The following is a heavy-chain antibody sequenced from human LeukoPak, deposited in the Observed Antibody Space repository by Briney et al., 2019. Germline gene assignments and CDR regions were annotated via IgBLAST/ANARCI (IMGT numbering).Heavy chain of an antibody. J-gene: IGHJ4*02. D-gene: IGHD2/OR15-2a*01. CDR1: GGSLSGYY. CDR2: LSRGDSA. CDR3: ARAVGVVDCNTYSCKPYYFDY. Sequence: ETLSLTCAVYGGSLSGYYWSWIRQAPGKGLEWVSLLSRGDSAFYADSVKGRFTLSRDNSKNTVFLQMNSLRAEDTAVYFCARAVGVVDCNTYSCKPYYFDYWGQGALVTVSS. V-gene: IGHV3-66*01.